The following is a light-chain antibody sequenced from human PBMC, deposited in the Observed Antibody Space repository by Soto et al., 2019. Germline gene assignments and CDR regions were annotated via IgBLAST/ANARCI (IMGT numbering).Light chain of an antibody. V-gene: IGKV1-5*03. Sequence: DIQMTQPPSSLSASVGDRVTITCQASQDIKNYLNWYQQKPGKAPKLLIYKASTLKSGVPSRFSGSGSGTEFTLTISSLQPDDFATYYCQHYNSYSEAFGQGTKVDIK. J-gene: IGKJ1*01. CDR2: KAS. CDR1: QDIKNY. CDR3: QHYNSYSEA.